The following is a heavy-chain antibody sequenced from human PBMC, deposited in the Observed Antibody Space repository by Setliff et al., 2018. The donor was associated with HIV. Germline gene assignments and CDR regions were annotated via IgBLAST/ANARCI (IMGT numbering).Heavy chain of an antibody. CDR2: IYYSGST. D-gene: IGHD2-2*01. J-gene: IGHJ5*02. CDR1: GGSFSDYY. CDR3: ARGGGNSCDP. V-gene: IGHV4-30-4*08. Sequence: SETLSLTCGIYGGSFSDYYWSWIRQPPGKGLEWIGYIYYSGSTYYNPSLKSRVTISVDTSKNQFSLKLSSVTAADTAVYYCARGGGNSCDPWGQGTLVTVSS.